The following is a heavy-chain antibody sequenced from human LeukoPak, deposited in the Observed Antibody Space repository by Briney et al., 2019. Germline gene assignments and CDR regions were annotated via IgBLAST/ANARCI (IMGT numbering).Heavy chain of an antibody. Sequence: GASVKVSCKASGNTFMTDRLHWVRQAPGQGLEWMGWIITGNGDTKSSQKFQGRVTITRDTSASTVYMELGSLRSEDTAVYYCAREIDRDDYNRFFDYWGQGTLVSVSS. J-gene: IGHJ4*02. CDR2: IITGNGDT. CDR1: GNTFMTDR. V-gene: IGHV1-3*04. CDR3: AREIDRDDYNRFFDY. D-gene: IGHD5-24*01.